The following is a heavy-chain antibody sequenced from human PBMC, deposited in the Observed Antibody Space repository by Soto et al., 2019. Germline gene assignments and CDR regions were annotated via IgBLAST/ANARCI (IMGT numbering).Heavy chain of an antibody. CDR2: IYWDNDK. J-gene: IGHJ4*02. CDR1: GFSLTARPMG. D-gene: IGHD1-1*01. V-gene: IGHV2-5*02. Sequence: QITLKESGPTLVKPTQTLKLTCSFSGFSLTARPMGAGWVRQPPGEALESLAIIYWDNDKRYSPSLRSRLTITKHTSKNQVVLTMTNMDPVDTATYFSAHGRGGYNWDDGDFDFWGQGNLVTGSS. CDR3: AHGRGGYNWDDGDFDF.